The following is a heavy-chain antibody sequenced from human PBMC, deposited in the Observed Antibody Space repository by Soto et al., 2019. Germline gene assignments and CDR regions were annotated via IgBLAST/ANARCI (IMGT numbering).Heavy chain of an antibody. Sequence: QVQLVQSGAEVKKPGASVKVSCKASGYTFKNYGISWVRQAPGQGLEWMGWISAYNGNTNYAQKVQGRVTMTTDTSTSTAYVEERSLRSDDTAVYYCARVGGCDAFDMWGQGTVVTISS. V-gene: IGHV1-18*01. CDR3: ARVGGCDAFDM. CDR2: ISAYNGNT. J-gene: IGHJ3*02. D-gene: IGHD3-16*01. CDR1: GYTFKNYG.